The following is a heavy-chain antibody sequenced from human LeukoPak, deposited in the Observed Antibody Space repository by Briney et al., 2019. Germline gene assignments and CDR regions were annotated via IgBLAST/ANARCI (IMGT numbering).Heavy chain of an antibody. CDR1: GYSFTSYW. V-gene: IGHV5-10-1*01. Sequence: GESLKISCKGSGYSFTSYWISWVRQMPGKGLEWMGRIDPSDSYTNYSPSFQGHVTISADKSISTAYLQWSSLKASDTAMYYCAKTAGDYNGSGSYYNLAWFDPWGQGTLVTVSS. CDR3: AKTAGDYNGSGSYYNLAWFDP. D-gene: IGHD3-10*01. CDR2: IDPSDSYT. J-gene: IGHJ5*02.